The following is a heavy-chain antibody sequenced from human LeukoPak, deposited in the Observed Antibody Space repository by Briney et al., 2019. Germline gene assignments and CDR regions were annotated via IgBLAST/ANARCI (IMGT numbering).Heavy chain of an antibody. Sequence: SGPTLVNPTQTLTLTCTFSGFSLSTSGVGVGWIRQPPGKALEWLALIYWNDDKRYSPSLKSRLTITKDTSKNQVVLTMTNMDPVDTATYYCAHSIPDGDEYNWFDPWGQGTLVTVSS. CDR1: GFSLSTSGVG. D-gene: IGHD4-17*01. V-gene: IGHV2-5*01. CDR2: IYWNDDK. CDR3: AHSIPDGDEYNWFDP. J-gene: IGHJ5*02.